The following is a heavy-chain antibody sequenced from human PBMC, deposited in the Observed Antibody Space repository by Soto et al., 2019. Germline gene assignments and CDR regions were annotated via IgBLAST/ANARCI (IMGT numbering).Heavy chain of an antibody. CDR2: FDPEDGET. Sequence: ASVKVSCKVSGYTLTELSMHCVRQAPGKGLEWMGGFDPEDGETIYAQKFQGRVTMTEDTSTDTAYMELSSLRSEDTAVYYCATGIVVVVAAKLRGDAFDIWGQGTMVTVSS. CDR1: GYTLTELS. D-gene: IGHD2-15*01. J-gene: IGHJ3*02. CDR3: ATGIVVVVAAKLRGDAFDI. V-gene: IGHV1-24*01.